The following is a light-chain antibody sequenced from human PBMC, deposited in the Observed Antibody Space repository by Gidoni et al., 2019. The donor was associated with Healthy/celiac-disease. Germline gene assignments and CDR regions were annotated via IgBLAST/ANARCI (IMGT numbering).Light chain of an antibody. CDR1: QSVLYSSNTKNC. CDR3: QQYDSTPRT. CDR2: WAS. V-gene: IGKV4-1*01. J-gene: IGKJ1*01. Sequence: DIVMTQSPDSLAVSLGERATINCKSSQSVLYSSNTKNCLAWYQQKPGQPPKLLIYWASTRESGVPDRFSGSGSGTDFTLTISSLQAEDVAVYYCQQYDSTPRTFXXXTKVEIK.